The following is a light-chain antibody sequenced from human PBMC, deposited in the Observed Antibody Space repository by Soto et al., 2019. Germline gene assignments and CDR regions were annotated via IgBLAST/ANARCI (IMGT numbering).Light chain of an antibody. CDR2: ENS. CDR1: SSDVGGYNY. V-gene: IGLV2-14*01. J-gene: IGLJ1*01. CDR3: SSYTTSSTLDV. Sequence: QSALTQPASVSGSPGQSITISCTGASSDVGGYNYVSWYQQHPDKAPKLMIYENSNRPTGVSNRFSGSKSGNTASLTISGLQAEDEADYYCSSYTTSSTLDVFGTGTKLTVL.